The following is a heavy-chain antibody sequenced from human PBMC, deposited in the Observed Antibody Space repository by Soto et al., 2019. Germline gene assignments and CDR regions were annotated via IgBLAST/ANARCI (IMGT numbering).Heavy chain of an antibody. V-gene: IGHV3-53*02. CDR1: GFTVSGDY. CDR2: IHFGGNT. Sequence: EVQLVETGGGLIQPGGSLRLPCAASGFTVSGDYVSWVRQAPGKGLECVSVIHFGGNTYYADSVKGRFTVSRDNSKNTLYLQMNSLRVEDTAIYFCTKVSPQWLVHDYWGQGTLVTVSS. J-gene: IGHJ4*02. D-gene: IGHD6-19*01. CDR3: TKVSPQWLVHDY.